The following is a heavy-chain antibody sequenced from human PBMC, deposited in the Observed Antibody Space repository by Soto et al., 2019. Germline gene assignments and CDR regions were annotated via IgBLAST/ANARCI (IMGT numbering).Heavy chain of an antibody. CDR3: ARWWFGEFFDY. CDR1: GGSIRSGTYY. CDR2: IYHSGST. D-gene: IGHD3-10*01. Sequence: PSETLSLTCTVSGGSIRSGTYYWSWIRQHPGKGLEWIGFIYHSGSTYYNPSLKSRVTISLDTSKNQFSLKLSSVTAADTAVYYCARWWFGEFFDYWGQGTLVTVSS. J-gene: IGHJ4*02. V-gene: IGHV4-30-4*01.